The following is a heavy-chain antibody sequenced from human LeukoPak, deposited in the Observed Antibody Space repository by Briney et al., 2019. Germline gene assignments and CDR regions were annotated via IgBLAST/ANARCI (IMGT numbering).Heavy chain of an antibody. D-gene: IGHD4-17*01. CDR3: AKGHSDYGTGFDC. J-gene: IGHJ4*02. Sequence: PGGSLRLSCAASGFTLSNSAMTWVRQAPGKGLEGVSVIGVGGGTYYADSVKGRFTISRDNSKNTLYLQMNSPRADDTALYYCAKGHSDYGTGFDCWGQGALVTVSS. CDR1: GFTLSNSA. V-gene: IGHV3-23*01. CDR2: IGVGGGT.